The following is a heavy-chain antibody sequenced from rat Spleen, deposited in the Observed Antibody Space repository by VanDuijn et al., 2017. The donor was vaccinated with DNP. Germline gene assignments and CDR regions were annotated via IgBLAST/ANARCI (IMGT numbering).Heavy chain of an antibody. Sequence: QVQLQQSGAELAKPGSSVKISCRASAFTFTSYYVGWIKTTTGLGLECIGYINTGSGGTNYNEKFKGKATLTLDKSSSTAFMQLSSLTPDDSAVYYCARPNYDGSYYYSYYFEYWGQGVMVTVSS. V-gene: IGHV1-43*01. D-gene: IGHD1-12*02. J-gene: IGHJ2*01. CDR3: ARPNYDGSYYYSYYFEY. CDR2: INTGSGGT. CDR1: AFTFTSYY.